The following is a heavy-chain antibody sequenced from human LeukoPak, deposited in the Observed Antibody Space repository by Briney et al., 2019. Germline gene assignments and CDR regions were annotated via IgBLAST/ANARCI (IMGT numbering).Heavy chain of an antibody. D-gene: IGHD2-15*01. CDR2: IKQDGSVK. V-gene: IGHV3-7*01. CDR1: GFTLSNYW. J-gene: IGHJ5*02. Sequence: GGSLRLSCGASGFTLSNYWMSWVRQAPGKGLEWVANIKQDGSVKYYVDSVKGRFTISRDNAQNSLSLQMNSLRAEDTAVYYCARWGYCTGGSCYRYDAWGQGTLVTVSS. CDR3: ARWGYCTGGSCYRYDA.